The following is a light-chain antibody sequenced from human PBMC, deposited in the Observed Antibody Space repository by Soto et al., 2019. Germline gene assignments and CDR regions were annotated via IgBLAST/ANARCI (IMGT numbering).Light chain of an antibody. CDR2: EVS. CDR3: PSYTSTDTLLYV. CDR1: SSDVGGYNY. V-gene: IGLV2-14*01. Sequence: QSVLTQTASVSGSPGQSITISCTGTSSDVGGYNYVSWYQQHPGKAPKLLIYEVSHRPSGVSNRFSGSKSGNTASLTISGLQAEDEADYYCPSYTSTDTLLYVFGTGTKLTVL. J-gene: IGLJ1*01.